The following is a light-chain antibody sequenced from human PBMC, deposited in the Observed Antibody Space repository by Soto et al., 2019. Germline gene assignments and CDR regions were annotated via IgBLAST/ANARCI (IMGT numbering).Light chain of an antibody. J-gene: IGKJ1*01. CDR1: QSINGW. V-gene: IGKV1-5*01. CDR2: DVS. CDR3: QQYHRYST. Sequence: DIQMTQSPSTLSASVGDRVTITCRASQSINGWLAWYQQKPGKAPKLLIYDVSTWDSGVPSRFSGSASGTEFTLTISSLESDDFATYYCQQYHRYSTFGQGTKVDI.